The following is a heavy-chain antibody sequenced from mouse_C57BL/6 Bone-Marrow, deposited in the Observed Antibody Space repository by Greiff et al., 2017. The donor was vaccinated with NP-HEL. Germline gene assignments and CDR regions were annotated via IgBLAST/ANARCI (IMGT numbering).Heavy chain of an antibody. J-gene: IGHJ1*03. V-gene: IGHV1-63*01. Sequence: VQLQQSGAELVSPGTSVKMSCKASGYTFTNYWIGWAKQRPGHGLEWIGDIYPGGGYTNYNEKFKGKATLTADKSSSTAYMQFSSLTSEDSAIYYCARWGITTGGYWYFDVWGTGTTVTVSS. CDR2: IYPGGGYT. D-gene: IGHD2-4*01. CDR1: GYTFTNYW. CDR3: ARWGITTGGYWYFDV.